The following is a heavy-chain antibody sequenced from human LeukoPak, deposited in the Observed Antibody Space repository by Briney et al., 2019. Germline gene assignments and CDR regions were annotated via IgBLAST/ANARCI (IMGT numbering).Heavy chain of an antibody. CDR2: INHDEYT. V-gene: IGHV4-34*01. CDR1: GVSSNRND. J-gene: IGHJ6*03. Sequence: KPSETLSLTCAVYGVSSNRNDWSWIRQPPGKGLEWIGEINHDEYTNYNPSLKSRVTISVDTSKNQFSLKLSSVTAADTAVYYCARDWGVTGRPGYMDVWGKGTTVIVSS. CDR3: ARDWGVTGRPGYMDV. D-gene: IGHD6-6*01.